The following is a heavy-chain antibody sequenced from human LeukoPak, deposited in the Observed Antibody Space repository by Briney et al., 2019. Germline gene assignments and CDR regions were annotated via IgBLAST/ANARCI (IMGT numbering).Heavy chain of an antibody. CDR1: RGTFSSYA. CDR3: ARDRISVDTAMVQDY. D-gene: IGHD5-18*01. J-gene: IGHJ4*02. CDR2: IIPILGIA. V-gene: IGHV1-69*04. Sequence: SVKVSCKASRGTFSSYAISWVRQAPGRGLEWMGRIIPILGIANYAQKFQGRVTITADKSTSTAYMELSSLRSEDTAVYYCARDRISVDTAMVQDYWGQGTLVTVSS.